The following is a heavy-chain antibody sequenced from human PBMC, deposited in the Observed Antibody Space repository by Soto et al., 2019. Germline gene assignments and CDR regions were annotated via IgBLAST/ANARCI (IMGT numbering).Heavy chain of an antibody. D-gene: IGHD3-10*01. CDR1: GLAFSSYS. Sequence: EVQLVESGGGLVKPGGCLRVCCAASGLAFSSYSMNWVRQAPGKGLWGVSSISSSSSYIYYSDSVKGQLTISRDNASSSLYLQMNRLRAQDTAWDYCERDSSGSHNYWGHGTLVTVSS. V-gene: IGHV3-21*01. CDR2: ISSSSSYI. J-gene: IGHJ4*01. CDR3: ERDSSGSHNY.